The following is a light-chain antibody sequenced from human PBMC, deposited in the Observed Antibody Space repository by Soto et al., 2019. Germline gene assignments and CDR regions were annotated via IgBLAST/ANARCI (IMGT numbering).Light chain of an antibody. Sequence: QSALTQPASVSGSPGQSITISCTGTSSDVGSYNFVSWYQQHPGKAPKLMIYEANKRPSGVSNHFSGSKSGNTASLTISGLQAEDEADYYCCSYAGSKNYVFGSGTKLTVL. CDR1: SSDVGSYNF. CDR2: EAN. CDR3: CSYAGSKNYV. V-gene: IGLV2-23*01. J-gene: IGLJ1*01.